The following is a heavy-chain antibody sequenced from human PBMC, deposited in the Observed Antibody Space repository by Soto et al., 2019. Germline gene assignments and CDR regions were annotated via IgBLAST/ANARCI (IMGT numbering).Heavy chain of an antibody. Sequence: SETLSLTCAVYGGSFSGYYWSWIRQPPGKGLEWIGEINHSGSTNYNPSLKSRVTISVDTSKNQFSLKLSSVTAADTAVYYCARGLMTARLQGLAYWGQGTLVTVSS. CDR1: GGSFSGYY. V-gene: IGHV4-34*01. J-gene: IGHJ4*02. CDR3: ARGLMTARLQGLAY. D-gene: IGHD4-4*01. CDR2: INHSGST.